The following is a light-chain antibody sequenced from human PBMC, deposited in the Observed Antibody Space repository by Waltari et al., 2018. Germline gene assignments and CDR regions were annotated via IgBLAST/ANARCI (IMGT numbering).Light chain of an antibody. Sequence: DVQLTQSPSTLSASVGDRVIITCRASQSISRLLAWYQQKPGKAPKLLIYQASSLQSGVPSRFSCSGSGTEFTLSISSLQPDDFATYYCQQYNSYVTFGQGTKVEMK. J-gene: IGKJ1*01. CDR2: QAS. V-gene: IGKV1-5*03. CDR3: QQYNSYVT. CDR1: QSISRL.